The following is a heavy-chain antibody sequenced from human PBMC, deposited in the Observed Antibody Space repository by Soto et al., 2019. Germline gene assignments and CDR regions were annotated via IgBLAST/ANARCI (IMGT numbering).Heavy chain of an antibody. J-gene: IGHJ6*02. Sequence: LSLTCTVSGDSISNSDYYWNWIRQAPGKGLEWIASIYYSGSTYYNPSLKSRVVISADTSKNLFSLKLRSVTAADTALYFCASDGPSYHGFDVWGQGTPVTVSS. CDR2: IYYSGST. CDR1: GDSISNSDYY. V-gene: IGHV4-30-4*01. CDR3: ASDGPSYHGFDV.